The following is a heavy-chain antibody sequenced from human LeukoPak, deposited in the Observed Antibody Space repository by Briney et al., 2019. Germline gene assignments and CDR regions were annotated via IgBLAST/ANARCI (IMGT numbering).Heavy chain of an antibody. CDR1: GYTFTSYD. CDR2: MNPNSGNT. D-gene: IGHD3-22*01. Sequence: ASVTVSCKASGYTFTSYDINWVRQATGQGLEWMGWMNPNSGNTGYAQKFQGRVTMTRNTSISTAYMELSSLRSEDTAVYYCARATLILGYYDSNAPWSYYYGMDVWGQGTTVTASS. J-gene: IGHJ6*02. V-gene: IGHV1-8*01. CDR3: ARATLILGYYDSNAPWSYYYGMDV.